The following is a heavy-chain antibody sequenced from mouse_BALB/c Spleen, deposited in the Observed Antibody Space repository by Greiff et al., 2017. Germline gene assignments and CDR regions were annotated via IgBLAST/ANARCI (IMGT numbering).Heavy chain of an antibody. J-gene: IGHJ4*01. CDR3: ARGRDSSYYGSPGAMDY. D-gene: IGHD1-1*02. CDR1: GFDFSRYW. CDR2: INPDSSTI. Sequence: EVKLVESGGGLVQPGGSLKLSCAASGFDFSRYWMSWVRQAPGKGLEWIGEINPDSSTINYTPSLKDKFIISRDNAKNTLYLQMSKVRSEDTALYYCARGRDSSYYGSPGAMDYWGQGTSVTVSS. V-gene: IGHV4-1*02.